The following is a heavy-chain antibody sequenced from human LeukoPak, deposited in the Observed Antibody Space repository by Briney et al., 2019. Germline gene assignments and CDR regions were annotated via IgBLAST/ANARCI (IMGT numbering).Heavy chain of an antibody. V-gene: IGHV3-23*01. D-gene: IGHD5-24*01. CDR3: AKSGYNRFDY. Sequence: PGGSLRLSCAASGFTFSSYGMSWVRRAPGKGLEWVSAISGSGGSTYYADSVEGRFTISRDNSKNTLYLQMNSLIAEDTAVYYCAKSGYNRFDYWGQGTRVTVSS. CDR2: ISGSGGST. CDR1: GFTFSSYG. J-gene: IGHJ4*02.